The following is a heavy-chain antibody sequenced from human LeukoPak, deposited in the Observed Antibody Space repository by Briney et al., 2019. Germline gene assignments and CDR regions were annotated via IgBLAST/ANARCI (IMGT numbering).Heavy chain of an antibody. J-gene: IGHJ4*02. D-gene: IGHD5-18*01. CDR2: ISTYNGNT. V-gene: IGHV1-18*01. CDR3: ARDRMDTGTYFDY. CDR1: GYXFTTYG. Sequence: ASVKASCKSSGYXFTTYGITWVRQAPGQGLEWMGWISTYNGNTNYAQKLQGRVTMTTDTSTSTAYMELRSLRSDDTAMYYCARDRMDTGTYFDYWGQGTLVTVSS.